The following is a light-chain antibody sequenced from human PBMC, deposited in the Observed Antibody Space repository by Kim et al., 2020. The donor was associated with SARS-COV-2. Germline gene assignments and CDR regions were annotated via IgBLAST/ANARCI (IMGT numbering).Light chain of an antibody. CDR2: QDN. CDR1: GEKY. V-gene: IGLV3-1*01. J-gene: IGLJ2*01. CDR3: QMWDSTTVI. Sequence: GEKYTSWYQHKSGQSPVVVIYQDNKRPSGMTERFSGSSSGNTATLTISGTQPMDEADYYCQMWDSTTVIFGGGTQLTVL.